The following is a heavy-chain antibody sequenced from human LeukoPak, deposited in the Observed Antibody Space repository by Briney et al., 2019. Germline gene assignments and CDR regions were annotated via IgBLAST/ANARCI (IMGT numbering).Heavy chain of an antibody. CDR1: GFTFSDYY. D-gene: IGHD3-22*01. J-gene: IGHJ4*02. CDR2: ISSSGSTI. V-gene: IGHV3-11*04. Sequence: PGGSLRLSCAASGFTFSDYYMSWIRQAPGKGLEWVSYISSSGSTIYYADSVKGRFTISRDNAKNPLYLQMNSLRAEDTAVYYCARDYYYDSSGYCDYWGQGTLVTVSS. CDR3: ARDYYYDSSGYCDY.